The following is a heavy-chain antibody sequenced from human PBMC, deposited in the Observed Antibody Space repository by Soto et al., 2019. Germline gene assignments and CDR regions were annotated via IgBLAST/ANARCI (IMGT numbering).Heavy chain of an antibody. CDR3: ARATRSGSPHFDH. J-gene: IGHJ4*02. CDR2: INPSGDST. Sequence: ASVKVSCKGAGYTFSNYYMHWVRQAPGQGLEWMGIINPSGDSTSYAQEFQGRVTMTRETSTSTLYMELSSLRSEDTAVYYCARATRSGSPHFDHWGQG. V-gene: IGHV1-46*01. D-gene: IGHD5-12*01. CDR1: GYTFSNYY.